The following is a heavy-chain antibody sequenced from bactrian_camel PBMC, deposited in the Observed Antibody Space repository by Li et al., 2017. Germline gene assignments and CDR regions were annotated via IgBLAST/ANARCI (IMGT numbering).Heavy chain of an antibody. D-gene: IGHD4*01. Sequence: HVQLVESGGASVQAGGSLRLSCAASGYTAGRHCMAWFRQAPGKERETVASIRTGYPFTSDYHDSVKGRFTISQDNAKNAVYLQMDNLQPEDTAMYFCAMSFQLPCLGSDERAYDSWGQGTQVTVS. CDR2: IRTGYPFTS. J-gene: IGHJ6*01. V-gene: IGHV3S1*01. CDR1: GYTAGRHC. CDR3: AMSFQLPCLGSDERAYDS.